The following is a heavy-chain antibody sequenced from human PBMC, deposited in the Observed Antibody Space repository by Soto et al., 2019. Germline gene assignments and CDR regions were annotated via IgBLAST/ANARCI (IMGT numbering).Heavy chain of an antibody. V-gene: IGHV4-59*08. CDR2: IYYSGST. CDR3: ARQGTKKGYYDILTGYLNYYYMYV. CDR1: GGSISSYY. Sequence: TSETLSLTCTVSGGSISSYYWSWIRQPPGKGLEWIGYIYYSGSTNYNPSLKSRVTISVDTSKNQFSLKLSSVTAADTAVYYCARQGTKKGYYDILTGYLNYYYMYVWGKGTTVTVSS. D-gene: IGHD3-9*01. J-gene: IGHJ6*03.